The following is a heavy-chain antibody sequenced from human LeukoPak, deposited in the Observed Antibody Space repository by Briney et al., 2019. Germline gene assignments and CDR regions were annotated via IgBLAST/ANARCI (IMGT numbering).Heavy chain of an antibody. D-gene: IGHD6-6*01. J-gene: IGHJ6*03. CDR1: GGSISSYY. V-gene: IGHV4-30-4*08. CDR2: IYYSGST. CDR3: ARAKAARPTLHYYYYMDV. Sequence: SETLSLTCTVSGGSISSYYWSWIRQPPGKGLEWIGYIYYSGSTYYNPSLKSRVTISVDTSKNQFSLKLSSVTAADTAVYYCARAKAARPTLHYYYYMDVWGKGTTVTVSS.